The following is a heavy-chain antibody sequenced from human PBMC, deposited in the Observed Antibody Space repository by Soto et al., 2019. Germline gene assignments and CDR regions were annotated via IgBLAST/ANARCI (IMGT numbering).Heavy chain of an antibody. Sequence: QVQLQQWGAGLLKPSETLSLTCTVSGGSFSGYYWTWIRQSPGKGLEWIGEIDHNGIANYNPSLKSRVTISVDTPKPQVSLNLTSVTAADTSIYYCARGLRFALAVSGCPDYWGQGTLVTVSS. J-gene: IGHJ4*02. V-gene: IGHV4-34*01. CDR1: GGSFSGYY. D-gene: IGHD6-19*01. CDR2: IDHNGIA. CDR3: ARGLRFALAVSGCPDY.